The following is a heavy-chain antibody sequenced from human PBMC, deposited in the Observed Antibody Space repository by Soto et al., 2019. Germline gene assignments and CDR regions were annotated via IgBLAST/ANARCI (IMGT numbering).Heavy chain of an antibody. CDR2: TYYRSKWYY. Sequence: QTLSLTCAITGDGVSSNSAGWSWVRQSPSIGLEWLGRTYYRSKWYYEYAVSVRGRITINPATSKNQYSLQLNSVTPEDTAVYFCARGEQYSGRIFDYWGQGNLVTVSS. D-gene: IGHD1-26*01. V-gene: IGHV6-1*01. J-gene: IGHJ4*01. CDR3: ARGEQYSGRIFDY. CDR1: GDGVSSNSAG.